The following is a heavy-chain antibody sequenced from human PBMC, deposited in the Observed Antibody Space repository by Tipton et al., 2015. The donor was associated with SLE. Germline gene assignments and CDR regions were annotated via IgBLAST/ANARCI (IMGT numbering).Heavy chain of an antibody. D-gene: IGHD4-23*01. V-gene: IGHV3-9*01. J-gene: IGHJ4*02. CDR2: ISWNSGNI. CDR3: AKDIVGGDYGGNSRFDY. CDR1: GFTFDDYA. Sequence: VQLVQSGGGLVQPGRSLRLSCAASGFTFDDYAMHWVRQPPGKGLEWVSGISWNSGNIGYADSVKGRFTISRDNAKNSLYLQMNSLRPEDTALYYCAKDIVGGDYGGNSRFDYWGQGTLVTVSS.